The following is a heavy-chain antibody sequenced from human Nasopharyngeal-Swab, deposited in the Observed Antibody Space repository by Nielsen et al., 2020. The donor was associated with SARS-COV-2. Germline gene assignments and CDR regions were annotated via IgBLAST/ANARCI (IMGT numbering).Heavy chain of an antibody. CDR2: IRSKGNNYAT. J-gene: IGHJ4*02. Sequence: GESLKISCAASGFTFSDSAIHWVRQASGEGLEWVARIRSKGNNYATAYSASVKGRFIIFRDDLTNTAYLQMNSLITEDTAVYYCTRCGGSCYTGKDYWGQGTLVTVSS. CDR3: TRCGGSCYTGKDY. D-gene: IGHD2-15*01. CDR1: GFTFSDSA. V-gene: IGHV3-73*01.